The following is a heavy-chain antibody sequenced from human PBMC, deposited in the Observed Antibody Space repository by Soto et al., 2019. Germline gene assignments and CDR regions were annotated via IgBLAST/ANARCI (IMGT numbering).Heavy chain of an antibody. CDR2: TYYSGNT. J-gene: IGHJ2*01. CDR3: ARHNLVWYFDL. CDR1: GGSISSSTYY. V-gene: IGHV4-39*01. Sequence: QLQLQESGPGLVKPSETLSLTCTVSGGSISSSTYYWGWIRQPPGKGLEWSGSTYYSGNTYYNPSLKSRVTISVDTSGNNCSLKLSSVTAADTAVYFCARHNLVWYFDLWGRGTLVTVSS.